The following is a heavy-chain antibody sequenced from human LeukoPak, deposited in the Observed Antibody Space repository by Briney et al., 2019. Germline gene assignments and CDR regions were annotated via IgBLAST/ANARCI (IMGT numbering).Heavy chain of an antibody. J-gene: IGHJ4*02. CDR3: ARVGRWLQSNSNFDY. CDR2: IYYSGST. V-gene: IGHV4-59*01. CDR1: GGSISSYY. Sequence: SETLSLTCTVSGGSISSYYWSWIRQPPGKGLEWIGYIYYSGSTNYNPSLKSRVTISVDTSKNQFSLKLSSVTAADTVVYYCARVGRWLQSNSNFDYWGQGTLVTVSS. D-gene: IGHD5-24*01.